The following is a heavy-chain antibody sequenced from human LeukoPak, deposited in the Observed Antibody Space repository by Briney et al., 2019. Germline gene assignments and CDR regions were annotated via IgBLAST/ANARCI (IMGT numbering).Heavy chain of an antibody. V-gene: IGHV3-21*01. J-gene: IGHJ2*01. Sequence: PGGSLRLSXAASGFTFSSYSMNWVCQAPGKGLEWVSSISSSSSYIYYADSVKGRFTISRDNAKNSLYLQMNSLRAEDTAVYYCARDKGGSYPLGYFDLWGRGTLVTVSS. CDR2: ISSSSSYI. CDR3: ARDKGGSYPLGYFDL. D-gene: IGHD1-26*01. CDR1: GFTFSSYS.